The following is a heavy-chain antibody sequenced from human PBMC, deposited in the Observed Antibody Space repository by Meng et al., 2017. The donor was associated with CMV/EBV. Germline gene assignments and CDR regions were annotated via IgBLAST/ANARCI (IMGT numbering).Heavy chain of an antibody. Sequence: GSLRLSCTVSGGSINTYYWNWIRQPPGKGLEWIGYVYYNGSTNYSPSLKSRVTISVDTSKNQFFLKLSSVTAADTAVYFCARDSTSRGFYYYGMNVWGQGTTVTVSS. CDR1: GGSINTYY. CDR3: ARDSTSRGFYYYGMNV. V-gene: IGHV4-59*01. J-gene: IGHJ6*02. D-gene: IGHD3-10*01. CDR2: VYYNGST.